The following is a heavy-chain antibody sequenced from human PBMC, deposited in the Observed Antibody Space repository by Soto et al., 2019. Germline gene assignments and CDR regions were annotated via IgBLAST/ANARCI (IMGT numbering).Heavy chain of an antibody. CDR1: GFTFSSYG. D-gene: IGHD4-17*01. CDR3: ARDPDDYGDYFDY. CDR2: IWYDGSNK. J-gene: IGHJ4*02. Sequence: QVQLVESGGGVVQPGRSLRLSCAASGFTFSSYGMHWVHQAPGKGLEWVAVIWYDGSNKYYADSVKGRFTISRDNSKNTLYLQMNSPRAEDTAVYYCARDPDDYGDYFDYWGQGTLVTVSS. V-gene: IGHV3-33*01.